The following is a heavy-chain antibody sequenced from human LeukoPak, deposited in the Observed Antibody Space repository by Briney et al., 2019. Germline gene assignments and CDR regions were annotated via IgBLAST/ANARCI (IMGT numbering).Heavy chain of an antibody. CDR1: GYTLTELS. CDR2: MNPNSGNT. J-gene: IGHJ6*03. V-gene: IGHV1-8*03. Sequence: ASVKVSCKVSGYTLTELSMHWVRQATGQGLEWMGWMNPNSGNTGYAQKFQGRVTITRNTSISTAYMELSSLRSEDTAVYYCARLGRGSFPYYYYYMDVWGKGTTVTVSS. CDR3: ARLGRGSFPYYYYYMDV. D-gene: IGHD1-26*01.